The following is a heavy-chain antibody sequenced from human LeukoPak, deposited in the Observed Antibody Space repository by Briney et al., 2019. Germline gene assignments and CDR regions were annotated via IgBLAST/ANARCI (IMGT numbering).Heavy chain of an antibody. CDR3: ARDKSSSGGIDY. J-gene: IGHJ4*02. CDR2: IYTSGST. CDR1: GGSISSSSYY. Sequence: SETLSLTCTVSGGSISSSSYYWSWIRQPAGKGLEWIGRIYTSGSTNYNPSLKSRVTISVDTSKNQFSLKLSSVTAADTAVYYCARDKSSSGGIDYWGQGTLVTVSS. D-gene: IGHD6-19*01. V-gene: IGHV4-61*02.